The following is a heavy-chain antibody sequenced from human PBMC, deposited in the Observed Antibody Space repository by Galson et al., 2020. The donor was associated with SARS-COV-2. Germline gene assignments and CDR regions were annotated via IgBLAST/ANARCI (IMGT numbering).Heavy chain of an antibody. D-gene: IGHD2-15*01. CDR2: IYYSGST. CDR1: GGSITSSSYY. Sequence: SETLSLTCTVSGGSITSSSYYWGWIRQPPGKGLEWIGRIYYSGSTYYNPYLKSRVTISVDTSKNQFSLKLSSVTAADTAVYYCAGEVEADTRSVYYGMDACGQKATVTVSS. J-gene: IGHJ6*02. CDR3: AGEVEADTRSVYYGMDA. V-gene: IGHV4-39*01.